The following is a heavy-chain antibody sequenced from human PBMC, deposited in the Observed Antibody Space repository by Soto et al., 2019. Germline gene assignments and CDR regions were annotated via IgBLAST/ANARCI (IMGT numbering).Heavy chain of an antibody. CDR1: GFTFSNYV. Sequence: GGSLRLSCAASGFTFSNYVMGWVRQAPGKGLECVSLLSGSGTSTYYGDSVKGRFTISRDNSKNTMYLQMNSLRAEDTAVYYCAKVNTAMVTDAFDIWGQGTTVTVSS. J-gene: IGHJ3*02. CDR3: AKVNTAMVTDAFDI. CDR2: LSGSGTST. V-gene: IGHV3-23*01. D-gene: IGHD5-18*01.